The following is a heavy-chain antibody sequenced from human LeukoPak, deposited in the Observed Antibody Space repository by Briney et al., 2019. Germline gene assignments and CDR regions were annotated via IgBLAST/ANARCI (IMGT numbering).Heavy chain of an antibody. J-gene: IGHJ4*02. D-gene: IGHD3-22*01. V-gene: IGHV1-46*01. Sequence: ASVKVSCKASGYTFTSHYLHWVRQAPGQGLEWMGIINPSGGRTGYAQKFQGRLTMTRDTSTSTVYMELSSLRSEDTAVYYCARDLDSSGHGDYFDYWGQGTLVTVSS. CDR3: ARDLDSSGHGDYFDY. CDR1: GYTFTSHY. CDR2: INPSGGRT.